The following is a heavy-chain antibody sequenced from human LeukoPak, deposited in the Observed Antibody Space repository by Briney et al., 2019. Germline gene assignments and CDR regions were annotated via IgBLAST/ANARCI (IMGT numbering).Heavy chain of an antibody. D-gene: IGHD1-26*01. Sequence: GSLSLSCAASGSSSSNTWMNWGRQAPGKGLEYIGRFKSRSNGGGAPEYAAPVTGRFFISRDDSANTLYLQLNSLKTEDTAVYYCATDRIVGASAFDVWGQGTMVTVSS. V-gene: IGHV3-15*01. CDR2: FKSRSNGGGAP. CDR1: GSSSSNTW. CDR3: ATDRIVGASAFDV. J-gene: IGHJ3*01.